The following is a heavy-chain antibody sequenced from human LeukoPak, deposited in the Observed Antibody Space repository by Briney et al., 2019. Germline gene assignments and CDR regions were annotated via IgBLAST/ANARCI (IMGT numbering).Heavy chain of an antibody. D-gene: IGHD2-2*01. J-gene: IGHJ6*03. V-gene: IGHV4-59*01. Sequence: SETLSLTCTVSGGSISSYYWSWIRQPPGKGLEWIGYIYYSGSTNYNPSLKSRVTISVDTSKNQFSLKLSSVTAADTAVYYCARDLLVCSSTSCYGGYMDVWGKGTTVTVSS. CDR1: GGSISSYY. CDR3: ARDLLVCSSTSCYGGYMDV. CDR2: IYYSGST.